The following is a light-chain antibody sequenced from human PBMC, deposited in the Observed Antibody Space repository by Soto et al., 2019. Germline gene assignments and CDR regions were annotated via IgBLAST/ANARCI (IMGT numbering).Light chain of an antibody. Sequence: QSVLTQPASVSGSPGQSITISCTGSSSDIGAYNYVSWCQHHPGRAPKLILFDVNNRPSGVSNRFSGSKSGDTASLTISGLQAEDEADYYCSSLTTSSTGVFGGGTKVTVL. CDR3: SSLTTSSTGV. J-gene: IGLJ3*02. CDR2: DVN. V-gene: IGLV2-14*03. CDR1: SSDIGAYNY.